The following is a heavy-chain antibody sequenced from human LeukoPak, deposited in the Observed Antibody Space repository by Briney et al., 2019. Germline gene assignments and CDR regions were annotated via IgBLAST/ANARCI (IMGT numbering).Heavy chain of an antibody. CDR3: ARHEHSSSWSPPGYFDL. CDR2: ILHSGIT. D-gene: IGHD6-13*01. CDR1: GGSISSSNYY. J-gene: IGHJ2*01. V-gene: IGHV4-39*01. Sequence: SETLSLTCTVSGGSISSSNYYWAWIRQTPGKGLEWIGSILHSGITSYNPSPKSRVTISVDTSKKQYSLKLSSVTAADTAVYYCARHEHSSSWSPPGYFDLWGRGTLVTVSS.